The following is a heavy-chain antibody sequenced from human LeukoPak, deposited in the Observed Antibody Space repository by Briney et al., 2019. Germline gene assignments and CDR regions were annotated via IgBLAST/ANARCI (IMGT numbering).Heavy chain of an antibody. D-gene: IGHD1-26*01. Sequence: PSETLSLTCTVSGGSISSYLWSWIRQPPGKGLEWIGYIYYSGSTNYNPSPKSRVTILVDTSKNQFSLKVSSVTAADTAVYYCARGQYSGSCFHNWGQGSLVTVSS. J-gene: IGHJ4*02. CDR2: IYYSGST. CDR1: GGSISSYL. V-gene: IGHV4-59*01. CDR3: ARGQYSGSCFHN.